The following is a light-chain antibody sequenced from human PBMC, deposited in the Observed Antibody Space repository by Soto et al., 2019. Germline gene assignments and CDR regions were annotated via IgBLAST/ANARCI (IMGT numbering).Light chain of an antibody. CDR2: GAS. CDR3: QHFGSSPPVT. Sequence: EIVLTQSPGTLSLSPGESATLSCRASRSVSGSYVAWYQQRPGLAPRLLVYGASRRATGITDRIRGSGSGTEFTLTISGLEPEDVGVYFCQHFGSSPPVTFGQGTRLEN. CDR1: RSVSGSY. J-gene: IGKJ5*01. V-gene: IGKV3-20*01.